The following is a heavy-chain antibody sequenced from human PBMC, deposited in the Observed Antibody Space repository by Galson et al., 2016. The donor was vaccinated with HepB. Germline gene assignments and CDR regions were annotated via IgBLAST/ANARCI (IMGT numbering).Heavy chain of an antibody. CDR1: GDSVNSGSYY. V-gene: IGHV4-61*01. Sequence: ETLSLTCTVSGDSVNSGSYYWSWIRQPPGKGLEWIGYIHYSGSTNYNPSLKSRVTISIDTSKKQFSLKVTSVIAADTAVYYCARDQAMAGIHDAFDIWGQGTMVTVSS. J-gene: IGHJ3*02. CDR3: ARDQAMAGIHDAFDI. CDR2: IHYSGST. D-gene: IGHD6-19*01.